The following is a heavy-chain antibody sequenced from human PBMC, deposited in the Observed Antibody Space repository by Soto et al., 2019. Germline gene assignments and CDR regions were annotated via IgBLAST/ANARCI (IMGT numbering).Heavy chain of an antibody. Sequence: GGSLRLSCAASGFTFDDYAMHWVRQAPGKGLEWVSGISWNSGSIGYADSVKGRFTISRDNAKNSLYLQMNSLRAEDTALYYCAKGADEYSSSSPDYWGQGTLVTVSS. D-gene: IGHD6-6*01. CDR3: AKGADEYSSSSPDY. CDR1: GFTFDDYA. J-gene: IGHJ4*02. CDR2: ISWNSGSI. V-gene: IGHV3-9*01.